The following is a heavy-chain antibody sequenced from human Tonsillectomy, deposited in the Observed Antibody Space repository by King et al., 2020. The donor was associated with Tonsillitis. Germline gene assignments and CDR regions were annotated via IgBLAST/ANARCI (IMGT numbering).Heavy chain of an antibody. CDR3: ARGSRQGWGSGLTFDS. D-gene: IGHD3-16*01. V-gene: IGHV4-59*01. J-gene: IGHJ4*02. CDR2: IHFIGST. Sequence: QLQESGPGLVKPSETLSLTCTVSGDSISTYYWSWIRQPPGKGLEWIGYIHFIGSTNYNPSLESRVTISVATSKKQISLQLGSVTAADTAVYYCARGSRQGWGSGLTFDSWGQGTLVTVSS. CDR1: GDSISTYY.